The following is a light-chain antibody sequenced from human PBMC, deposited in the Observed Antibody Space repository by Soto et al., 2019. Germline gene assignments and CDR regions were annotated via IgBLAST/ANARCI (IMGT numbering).Light chain of an antibody. J-gene: IGLJ2*01. V-gene: IGLV7-46*01. CDR3: LLSYSGARPVV. CDR1: TGAVTSGHY. CDR2: DTS. Sequence: AVVTQEHSLTVSPGGTVTLTCGSSTGAVTSGHYPYWFQQKPGQAPRTLIYDTSNKHSWTPARFSGSLLGGKAALTLSGAQPEDEAEYYCLLSYSGARPVVFGGGTKLTVL.